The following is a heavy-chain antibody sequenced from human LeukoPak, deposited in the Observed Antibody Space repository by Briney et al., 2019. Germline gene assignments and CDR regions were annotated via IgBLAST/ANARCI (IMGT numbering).Heavy chain of an antibody. Sequence: GEPLKISCKGSGYSFTSYWIGWVRQMPGKGLEWIGIIYPGDSDTRYSPSFQGQVTISADKSISTAYLQWSSLKASDTAMYYCARHRGKYCSGGSCYENWFDPWGQGTLVTVSS. V-gene: IGHV5-51*01. CDR3: ARHRGKYCSGGSCYENWFDP. CDR2: IYPGDSDT. CDR1: GYSFTSYW. J-gene: IGHJ5*02. D-gene: IGHD2-15*01.